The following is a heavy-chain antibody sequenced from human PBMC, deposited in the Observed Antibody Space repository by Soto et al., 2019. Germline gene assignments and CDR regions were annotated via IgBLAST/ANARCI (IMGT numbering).Heavy chain of an antibody. D-gene: IGHD2-2*01. CDR2: MYHSGST. Sequence: PSETLSLTCAVYGGSFSGYYWSWIRQPPGKGLEWIGYMYHSGSTYYNPSLKSRVTISIDRSKNQFSLKLSSVTAADTVVYYCARVPDYWGQGILVTVSS. CDR3: ARVPDY. J-gene: IGHJ4*02. CDR1: GGSFSGYY. V-gene: IGHV4-34*01.